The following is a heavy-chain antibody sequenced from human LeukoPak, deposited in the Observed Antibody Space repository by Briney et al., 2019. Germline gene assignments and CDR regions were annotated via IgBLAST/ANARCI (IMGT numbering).Heavy chain of an antibody. CDR2: IYYSGST. Sequence: PETLSLTCTVSGGSVSSGSYYWSWIRQPPGKGLEWIGYIYYSGSTNYNPSLKSRVTISVDTSKNQFSLKLSSVTAADTAVYYCARGDDILTGYYPFDHWGQGTLVTVSS. J-gene: IGHJ4*02. CDR1: GGSVSSGSYY. V-gene: IGHV4-61*01. CDR3: ARGDDILTGYYPFDH. D-gene: IGHD3-9*01.